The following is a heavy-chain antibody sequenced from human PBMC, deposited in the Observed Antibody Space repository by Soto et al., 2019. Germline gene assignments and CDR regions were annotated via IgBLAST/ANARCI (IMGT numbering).Heavy chain of an antibody. CDR1: SDSISSYY. Sequence: QVQLQESGPVLVKPSETLSLTCTVSSDSISSYYWSWIRQPPGKRLEWIGYISYSGSTDYNPSLKSRVTISGDTSKNQFSLKVSSVTAADTAVYYCARGTSWQLPFDYVGQGTLVTVSS. D-gene: IGHD6-13*01. CDR2: ISYSGST. CDR3: ARGTSWQLPFDY. J-gene: IGHJ4*02. V-gene: IGHV4-59*01.